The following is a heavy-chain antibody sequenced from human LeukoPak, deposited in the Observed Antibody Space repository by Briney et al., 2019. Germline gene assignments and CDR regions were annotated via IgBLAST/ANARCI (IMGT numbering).Heavy chain of an antibody. CDR2: FHYSGIT. Sequence: SETLSLTCVVSGGSISSYYWSWIRQPPGKGLEYIGYFHYSGITNYDPSLKSRVTISVDTSKNHISLKLSSVTAADTAVYYCARSSSSGSYYNLDYWGQGTLVTVSS. CDR1: GGSISSYY. V-gene: IGHV4-59*01. D-gene: IGHD3-10*01. CDR3: ARSSSSGSYYNLDY. J-gene: IGHJ4*02.